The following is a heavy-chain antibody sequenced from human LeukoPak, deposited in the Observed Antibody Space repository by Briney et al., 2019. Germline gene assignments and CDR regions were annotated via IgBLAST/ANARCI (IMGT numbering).Heavy chain of an antibody. CDR2: LDPADGET. CDR3: ATHRTTVITGLVY. CDR1: GYTLTDLS. V-gene: IGHV1-24*01. J-gene: IGHJ4*02. D-gene: IGHD4-17*01. Sequence: ASVKVSCKVSGYTLTDLSTHWVGQAPGKGLGWMGGLDPADGETIYAQKFQGRVTMTEDTSTDTAYMELNSLRSEDTAVYYCATHRTTVITGLVYWGQGTLVSVSS.